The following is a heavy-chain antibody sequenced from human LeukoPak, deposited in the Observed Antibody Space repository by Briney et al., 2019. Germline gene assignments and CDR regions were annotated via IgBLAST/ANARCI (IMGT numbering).Heavy chain of an antibody. CDR3: ARGGYYGVYVPLDY. Sequence: GRSLRLSCAASGFTFSSYGMHWVRQAPGKGLEWVAVIWYDGSNKYYADSVKGRFTISRDNSKNTLYLQMNSLRAEDTAVYYCARGGYYGVYVPLDYWGQGTLVTVSS. CDR2: IWYDGSNK. J-gene: IGHJ4*02. D-gene: IGHD4-17*01. V-gene: IGHV3-33*01. CDR1: GFTFSSYG.